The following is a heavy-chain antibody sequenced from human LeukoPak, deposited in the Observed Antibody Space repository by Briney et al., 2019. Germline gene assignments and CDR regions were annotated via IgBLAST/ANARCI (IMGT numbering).Heavy chain of an antibody. Sequence: SETLSLTCTVSGGSISRYYWSWIRQPPGKGLQWIGYVYYSGSTNYNPSLKSRVTMSVDTSKNQFSLKLSSVTAADTAVYYCARDRHVDTAMVEAFDIWGQGTMVTVSS. V-gene: IGHV4-59*12. CDR3: ARDRHVDTAMVEAFDI. CDR2: VYYSGST. CDR1: GGSISRYY. D-gene: IGHD5-18*01. J-gene: IGHJ3*02.